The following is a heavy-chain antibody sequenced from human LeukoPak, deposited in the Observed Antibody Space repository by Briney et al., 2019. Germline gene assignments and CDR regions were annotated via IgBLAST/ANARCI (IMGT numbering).Heavy chain of an antibody. J-gene: IGHJ3*02. CDR3: ARSPLFRAFDI. CDR2: IYYSGST. Sequence: EPSETLSLTCTVSGGSISSDYWSWIRQPPGKGLEWIGYIYYSGSTNYNPSLKSRVTISVDTSKNQFSLKLNSVTAADTAVYYCARSPLFRAFDIWGQGTMVTVSS. V-gene: IGHV4-59*01. CDR1: GGSISSDY.